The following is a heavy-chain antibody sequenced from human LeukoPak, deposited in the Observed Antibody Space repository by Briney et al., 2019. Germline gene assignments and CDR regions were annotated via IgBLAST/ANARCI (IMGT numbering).Heavy chain of an antibody. CDR1: GFTFSSYG. J-gene: IGHJ4*02. CDR2: IRYGGSNK. Sequence: GGSLRLSCAASGFTFSSYGMHWVRQAPGKGLEWVAFIRYGGSNKYYADSVKGRFTISRDNSKNTLYLQMNSLRAEDTAVYYCAKADTVGVVTNWGQGTLVTVSS. V-gene: IGHV3-30*02. CDR3: AKADTVGVVTN. D-gene: IGHD3-3*01.